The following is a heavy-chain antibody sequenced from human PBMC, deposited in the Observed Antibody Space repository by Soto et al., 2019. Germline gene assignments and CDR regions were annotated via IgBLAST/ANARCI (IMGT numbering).Heavy chain of an antibody. Sequence: WRSLRLSCSASGFSISSCSMNWVRQAPWKGLEWVSSISCSSCYIYYADSVKGRFTISTDNAKNSLYLHMNSLRAEDTAVCYFDRWAPVRGVTFSGYWAQGNRVTVSS. CDR1: GFSISSCS. J-gene: IGHJ4*02. V-gene: IGHV3-21*01. D-gene: IGHD3-10*02. CDR3: DRWAPVRGVTFSGY. CDR2: ISCSSCYI.